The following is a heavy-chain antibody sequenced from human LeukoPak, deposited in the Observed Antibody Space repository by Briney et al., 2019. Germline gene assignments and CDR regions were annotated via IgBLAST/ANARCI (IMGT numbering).Heavy chain of an antibody. CDR1: GFTFSSYV. J-gene: IGHJ4*02. V-gene: IGHV3-30*04. D-gene: IGHD3-22*01. Sequence: QPGGSLRLSCAASGFTFSSYVMHWVRQAPGKGLEWVAIISYDGSNEYYADSVKGRFTISRDNAKNSLYLQMNSLRAEDTAVYYCARVSYSSGYYAAWGQGTLVTVSS. CDR3: ARVSYSSGYYAA. CDR2: ISYDGSNE.